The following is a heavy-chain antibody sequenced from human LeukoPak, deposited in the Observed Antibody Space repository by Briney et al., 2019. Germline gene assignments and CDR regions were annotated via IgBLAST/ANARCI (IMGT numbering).Heavy chain of an antibody. Sequence: PGGSLRLSCAASGFTFSNYAMSWVRQAPGKGLEWVSGISGSGSSTHCADSVKGRFTISRDNSKNTLFSQMNSLRAEDTAVYYCVKSNWASYWYFDLWGRGTLVTVSS. CDR3: VKSNWASYWYFDL. D-gene: IGHD2-8*01. CDR1: GFTFSNYA. J-gene: IGHJ2*01. CDR2: ISGSGSST. V-gene: IGHV3-23*01.